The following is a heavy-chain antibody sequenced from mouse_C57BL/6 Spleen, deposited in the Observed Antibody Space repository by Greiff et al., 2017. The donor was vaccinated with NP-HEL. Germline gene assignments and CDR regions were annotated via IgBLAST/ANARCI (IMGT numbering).Heavy chain of an antibody. CDR3: ARQIYYGNSAWFAY. V-gene: IGHV1-62-2*01. D-gene: IGHD2-1*01. Sequence: QVHVKQSGAELVKPGASVKLSCKASGYTFTEYTIHWVKQRSGQGLEWIGWFYPGSGSIKYNEKFKDKATLTADKSSSTVYMELSRLTSEDSAVYFCARQIYYGNSAWFAYWGQGTLVTVSA. CDR1: GYTFTEYT. J-gene: IGHJ3*01. CDR2: FYPGSGSI.